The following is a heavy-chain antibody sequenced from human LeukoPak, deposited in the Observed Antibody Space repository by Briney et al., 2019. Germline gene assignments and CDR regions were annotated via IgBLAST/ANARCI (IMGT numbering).Heavy chain of an antibody. V-gene: IGHV4-38-2*02. Sequence: PSETLSLTCTVSGYSISSGYYWAWIRQPPGKGLEWIGYIYHSGSTNYNPSLKSRVTISVDKSKNHFSLKLSSVTAADTAVYYCARTAKYSSGWHAYYYYMDVWGKGTTVTVSS. J-gene: IGHJ6*03. D-gene: IGHD6-19*01. CDR1: GYSISSGYY. CDR3: ARTAKYSSGWHAYYYYMDV. CDR2: IYHSGST.